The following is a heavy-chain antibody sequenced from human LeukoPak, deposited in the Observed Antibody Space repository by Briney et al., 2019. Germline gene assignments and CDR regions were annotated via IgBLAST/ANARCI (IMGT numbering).Heavy chain of an antibody. Sequence: HAGGSLRLSCAASGFTFSNYWMTWVRQAPGKGREWQADIKQDGSEKLYVKSVRGRFTISRDNAKMSLFLQMNSLRAEDTAVYYCARDNGVVHGVYYMDVWGKGTTVTVS. CDR1: GFTFSNYW. V-gene: IGHV3-7*01. D-gene: IGHD3-3*01. CDR3: ARDNGVVHGVYYMDV. CDR2: IKQDGSEK. J-gene: IGHJ6*03.